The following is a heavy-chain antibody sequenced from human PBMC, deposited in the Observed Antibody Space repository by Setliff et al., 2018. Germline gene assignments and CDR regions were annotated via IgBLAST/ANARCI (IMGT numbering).Heavy chain of an antibody. D-gene: IGHD4-17*01. Sequence: PSETLSLTCTVSGGSISSGGYYWSWIRQHPGKGLEWIGYIYYSGSTYYNPSLKSRVTISVDTSKNQFSLKLSSVTAADTAVYYCARRTTVVTSPFDYWGQGTLVTVSS. V-gene: IGHV4-31*03. CDR2: IYYSGST. CDR3: ARRTTVVTSPFDY. CDR1: GGSISSGGYY. J-gene: IGHJ4*02.